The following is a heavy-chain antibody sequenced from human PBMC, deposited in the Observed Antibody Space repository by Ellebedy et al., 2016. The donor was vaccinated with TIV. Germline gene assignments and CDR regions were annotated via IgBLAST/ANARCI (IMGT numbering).Heavy chain of an antibody. CDR1: SGSISSDY. D-gene: IGHD6-19*01. CDR2: IYYSGAT. J-gene: IGHJ6*02. V-gene: IGHV4-59*01. Sequence: MPSETLSLTCTVSSGSISSDYWSWLRQPPGEGLEWIGYIYYSGATNYNPTLRSRVTISLDSSKSQFSLKVSSVTAADTAVYYCAKDTRGAVAEANSYYYYYGMDVWGQGTTVTVSS. CDR3: AKDTRGAVAEANSYYYYYGMDV.